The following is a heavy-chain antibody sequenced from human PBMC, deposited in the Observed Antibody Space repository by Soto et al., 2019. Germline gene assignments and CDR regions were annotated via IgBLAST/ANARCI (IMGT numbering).Heavy chain of an antibody. CDR3: ARRYGDAFDV. CDR1: GGSVSSGSYY. CDR2: IYYTGST. D-gene: IGHD4-17*01. Sequence: SETLSLTCSVSGGSVSSGSYYWSWIRQPPGKGLEWIGYIYYTGSTNYNPSLKSRVTISVDTSKNQFSLKLSSVTAADTAVYYCARRYGDAFDVWGKGTLVTVSS. V-gene: IGHV4-61*01. J-gene: IGHJ4*02.